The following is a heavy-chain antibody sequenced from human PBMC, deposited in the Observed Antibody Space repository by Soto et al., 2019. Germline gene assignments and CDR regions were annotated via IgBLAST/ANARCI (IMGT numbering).Heavy chain of an antibody. J-gene: IGHJ4*02. CDR3: AKCTGWSGGAFDY. V-gene: IGHV3-23*01. CDR1: GFTFKNYA. Sequence: PGGSLRLSCAVSGFTFKNYAMSWVRQAPGKGLEWVSGVSGSGGSTYYAGTVKDRFTNSRDNSRNTLYLQMNSLRAEDMALYYCAKCTGWSGGAFDYWSQGTLVTVSS. CDR2: VSGSGGST. D-gene: IGHD6-19*01.